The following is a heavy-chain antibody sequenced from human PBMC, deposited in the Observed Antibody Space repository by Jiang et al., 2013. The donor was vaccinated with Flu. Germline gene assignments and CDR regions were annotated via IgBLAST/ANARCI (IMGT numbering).Heavy chain of an antibody. J-gene: IGHJ5*02. V-gene: IGHV3-30*07. D-gene: IGHD6-19*01. CDR3: AKGSTQWLANNWFDP. CDR1: GFTFSTYV. CDR2: ISHDGSNK. Sequence: VQLVESGGGLVKPGGSLRLSCAASGFTFSTYVMYWVRQAPGKGLEWAAVISHDGSNKNYADSVKGRFTISRDNSKNTLYLHMNGLTAEDTAIYYCAKGSTQWLANNWFDPGPGNPGHRLL.